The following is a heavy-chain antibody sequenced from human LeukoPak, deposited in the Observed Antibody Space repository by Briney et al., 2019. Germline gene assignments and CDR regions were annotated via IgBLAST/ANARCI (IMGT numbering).Heavy chain of an antibody. CDR2: ISSGSSYI. J-gene: IGHJ4*02. CDR3: ARSSFWSGYANDY. Sequence: RSGGSLRLSCAASGFIFSSYSMNWVRQAPGKGLEWVSSISSGSSYIYYADSVKGRFTISRDNAKNSLYLQMNSLRAEDTAVYYCARSSFWSGYANDYWGQGTLVTVSS. D-gene: IGHD3-3*01. CDR1: GFIFSSYS. V-gene: IGHV3-21*01.